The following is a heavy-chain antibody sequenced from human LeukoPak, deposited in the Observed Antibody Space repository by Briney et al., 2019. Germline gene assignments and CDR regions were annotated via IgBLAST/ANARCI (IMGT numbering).Heavy chain of an antibody. CDR1: GYTFTSYA. D-gene: IGHD3-22*01. V-gene: IGHV7-4-1*02. Sequence: ASVKVSCKASGYTFTSYAMNWVRQAPGQGLEWMGWINTNTGNPTYAQGFTGRFVFSLDTSVSTAYLQISSLKAEDTAVYYCARGTYYYDSSGYRNFDHWGQGTLVTVSS. CDR3: ARGTYYYDSSGYRNFDH. J-gene: IGHJ4*02. CDR2: INTNTGNP.